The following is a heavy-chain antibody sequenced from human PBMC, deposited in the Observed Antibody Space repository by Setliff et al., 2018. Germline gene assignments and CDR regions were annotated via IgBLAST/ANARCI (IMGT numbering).Heavy chain of an antibody. CDR2: IDPDGIGR. CDR1: GYTFAGYY. J-gene: IGHJ6*02. V-gene: IGHV3-7*01. D-gene: IGHD1-1*01. Sequence: ASVKVSCKASGYTFAGYYMHWVRQAPGKGLEWVANIDPDGIGRYYIDSVRGRFTISRDNAKNSLYLQMNSLRAEDTAVYYCARDRVSNSFYYYGLDVWGQGTTVTVSS. CDR3: ARDRVSNSFYYYGLDV.